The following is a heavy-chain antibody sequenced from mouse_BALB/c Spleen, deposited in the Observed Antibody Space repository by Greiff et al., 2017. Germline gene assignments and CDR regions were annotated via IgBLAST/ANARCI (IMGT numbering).Heavy chain of an antibody. D-gene: IGHD2-14*01. V-gene: IGHV1S56*01. CDR2: IYPGNVNT. CDR3: ARADYRYAFYAMDY. Sequence: LVESGPELVKPGASVRISCKASGYTFTSYYIHWVKQRPGQGLEWIGWIYPGNVNTKYNEKFKGKATLTADKSSSTAYMQLSSLTSEDSAVYFCARADYRYAFYAMDYWGQGTSVTVSS. CDR1: GYTFTSYY. J-gene: IGHJ4*01.